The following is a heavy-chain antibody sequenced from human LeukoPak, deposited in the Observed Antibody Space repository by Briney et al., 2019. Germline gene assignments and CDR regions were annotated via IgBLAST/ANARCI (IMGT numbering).Heavy chain of an antibody. D-gene: IGHD3-9*01. Sequence: PGGSLRLSCAASGFTFSSYAMSWVRQAPGKGLEWVSAIGGSGGSTYYADSVKGRFTISRDNSKNTLYLQMNSLRAEDSAVYYCAKEEDYAILFIDYWGQGTLVTVSS. CDR3: AKEEDYAILFIDY. CDR2: IGGSGGST. CDR1: GFTFSSYA. J-gene: IGHJ4*02. V-gene: IGHV3-23*01.